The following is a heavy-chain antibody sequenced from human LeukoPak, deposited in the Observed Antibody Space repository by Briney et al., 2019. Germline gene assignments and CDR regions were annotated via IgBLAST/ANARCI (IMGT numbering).Heavy chain of an antibody. Sequence: GGSLRLSCVVSGFNFDNFAMHWVRQPLGKGLEWVAVISHDGRTKYYADSMRGRITISRDNSKNTLFLQMNNLRSEDTAVYFCARPSPPGDGYNPPDHWGQGTLVTVSS. J-gene: IGHJ4*02. D-gene: IGHD5-24*01. CDR3: ARPSPPGDGYNPPDH. CDR2: ISHDGRTK. V-gene: IGHV3-30*04. CDR1: GFNFDNFA.